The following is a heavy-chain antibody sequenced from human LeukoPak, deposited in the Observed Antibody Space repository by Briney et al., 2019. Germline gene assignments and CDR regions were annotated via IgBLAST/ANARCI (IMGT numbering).Heavy chain of an antibody. V-gene: IGHV1-8*01. J-gene: IGHJ4*02. CDR2: MNPNSGNT. D-gene: IGHD3-10*01. CDR3: ARGYYGSGSYFTY. CDR1: GYTFTSYD. Sequence: GASVKVSCKASGYTFTSYDINWVRQATGQGLEWMGWMNPNSGNTGYAQKFQGRVTMTRDTSISTAYMELSRLRSDDTAVYYCARGYYGSGSYFTYWGQGTLVTVSS.